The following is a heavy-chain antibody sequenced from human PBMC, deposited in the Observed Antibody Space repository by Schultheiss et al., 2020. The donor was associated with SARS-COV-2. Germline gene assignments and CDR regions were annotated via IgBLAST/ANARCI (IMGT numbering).Heavy chain of an antibody. J-gene: IGHJ6*02. V-gene: IGHV4-34*09. D-gene: IGHD1-26*01. CDR1: GGSFSGYY. Sequence: SQTLSLTCAVYGGSFSGYYWSWIRQPPGKGLEWIGEINHSGSTNYNPSLKSRVTISVDTSKNQFSLKLSFVTAADTAVYYCARGLRREYYYYGMDVWGQGTTVTVSS. CDR3: ARGLRREYYYYGMDV. CDR2: INHSGST.